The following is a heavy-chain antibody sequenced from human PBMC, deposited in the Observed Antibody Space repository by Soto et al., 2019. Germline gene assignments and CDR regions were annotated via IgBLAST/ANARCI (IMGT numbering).Heavy chain of an antibody. D-gene: IGHD3-22*01. V-gene: IGHV5-51*01. CDR2: THPGDSDT. CDR3: ARPPMYDRSGYYHY. J-gene: IGHJ4*02. CDR1: GYSFTNYW. Sequence: LGESLKISCKGSGYSFTNYWIGWVRQLPGKGLEWMGITHPGDSDTRYSPSFQGQVTISADKSIKTAYLQWSSLKASDTAMYYCARPPMYDRSGYYHYWGQGTRVTVSS.